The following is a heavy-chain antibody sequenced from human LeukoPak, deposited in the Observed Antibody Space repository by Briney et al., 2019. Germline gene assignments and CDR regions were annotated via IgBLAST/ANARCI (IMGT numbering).Heavy chain of an antibody. V-gene: IGHV3-74*01. J-gene: IGHJ6*03. CDR3: ARGYYYYYYMDV. CDR2: INSDGSST. CDR1: GFAFSSYW. Sequence: PGGSLRLSCAASGFAFSSYWMHRVRQAPGKGLVWVSRINSDGSSTSYADSVKGRFTISRDNAKNTLYLQMNSLRAEDTAVYYCARGYYYYYYMDVWGKGTTVTVSS.